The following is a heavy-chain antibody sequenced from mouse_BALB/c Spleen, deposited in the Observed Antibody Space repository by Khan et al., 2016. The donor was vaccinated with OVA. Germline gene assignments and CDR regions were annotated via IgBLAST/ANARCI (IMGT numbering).Heavy chain of an antibody. CDR1: GYTFTSYW. CDR2: IYPGNTDT. V-gene: IGHV1-5*01. J-gene: IGHJ3*01. Sequence: MQLEESGTVLARPGASVKMSCKASGYTFTSYWMHWVKQRPGQGLEWIGDIYPGNTDTNYNQKFKGKAKLTAVTSTSTAYMELYSLTNEDSAVYCCTRRNWDVAWFAYWGQGTLVTVSA. CDR3: TRRNWDVAWFAY. D-gene: IGHD4-1*01.